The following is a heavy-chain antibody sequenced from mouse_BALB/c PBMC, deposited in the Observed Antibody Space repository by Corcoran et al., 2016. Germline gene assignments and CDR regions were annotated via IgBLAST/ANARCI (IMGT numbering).Heavy chain of an antibody. CDR1: GYTFTDYN. CDR2: IYPYNGGT. D-gene: IGHD1-1*02. Sequence: EVQLQQSGPELVKPGASVKISCKASGYTFTDYNMHRVKQSHGKSLEWIGYIYPYNGGTGYNQKFKSKATLTVDNSSSTAYMELRSLTSEDSAVYYCARGAYYGNYWGQGTTLTVSS. V-gene: IGHV1S29*02. CDR3: ARGAYYGNY. J-gene: IGHJ2*01.